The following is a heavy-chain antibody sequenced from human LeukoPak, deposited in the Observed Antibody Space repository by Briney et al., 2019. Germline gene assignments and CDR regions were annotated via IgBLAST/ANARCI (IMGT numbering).Heavy chain of an antibody. V-gene: IGHV4-59*01. CDR3: ARYYGDYEDAFDI. CDR2: IYHSGST. J-gene: IGHJ3*02. CDR1: GGSISSYY. D-gene: IGHD4-17*01. Sequence: SETLSLTCTVSGGSISSYYWSWLRQPPGKGLEWIGYIYHSGSTNYNPSLKSRVTISVDTSKNQFSLKLSSVTAADTAVYYCARYYGDYEDAFDIWGQGTMVTVSS.